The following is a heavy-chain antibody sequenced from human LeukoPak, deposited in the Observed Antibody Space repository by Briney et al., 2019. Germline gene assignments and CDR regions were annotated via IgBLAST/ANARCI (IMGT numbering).Heavy chain of an antibody. J-gene: IGHJ4*02. CDR3: TTDPGLTMIVVGGFDY. V-gene: IGHV3-11*01. Sequence: GGSLRLSCAASGFTFSNAWMSWVRQAPGKGLEWVSYISSSGSTIYYADSVKGRFTISRDNAKNSLYLQMNSLKTEDTAVYYCTTDPGLTMIVVGGFDYWGQGTLVTVSS. CDR2: ISSSGSTI. CDR1: GFTFSNAW. D-gene: IGHD3-22*01.